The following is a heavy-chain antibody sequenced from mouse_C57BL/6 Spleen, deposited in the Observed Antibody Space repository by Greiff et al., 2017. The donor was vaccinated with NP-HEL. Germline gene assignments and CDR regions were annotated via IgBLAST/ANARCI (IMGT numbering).Heavy chain of an antibody. CDR2: IDPETGGT. D-gene: IGHD6-1*01. J-gene: IGHJ3*01. Sequence: QVQLKQSGAELVRPGASVTLSCKASGYTFTDYEMHWVKQTPVHGLEWIGAIDPETGGTAYNQKFKGKAILTADKSSSTAYMELRSLTSEDSAVYYCTRESLLAYWGQGTLVTVSA. V-gene: IGHV1-15*01. CDR3: TRESLLAY. CDR1: GYTFTDYE.